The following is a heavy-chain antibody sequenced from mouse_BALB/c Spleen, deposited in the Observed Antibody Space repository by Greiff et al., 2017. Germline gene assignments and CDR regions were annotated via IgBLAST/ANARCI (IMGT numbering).Heavy chain of an antibody. J-gene: IGHJ2*01. CDR1: GFSLTSYG. CDR2: IWSGGST. V-gene: IGHV2-4-1*01. Sequence: QVQLKESGPGLVQPSQSLSITCTVSGFSLTSYGVHWVRQSPGKGLEWLGVIWSGGSTDYNAAFISRLSISKDNSKSQVFFKMNSLQAGDTAIYYCARNWGELLRYQLYFDYWGQGTTLTVSS. D-gene: IGHD1-1*01. CDR3: ARNWGELLRYQLYFDY.